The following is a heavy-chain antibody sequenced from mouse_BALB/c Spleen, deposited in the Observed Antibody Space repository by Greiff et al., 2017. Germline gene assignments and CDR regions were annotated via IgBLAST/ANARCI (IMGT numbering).Heavy chain of an antibody. CDR1: GFNIKDYY. D-gene: IGHD2-4*01. Sequence: EVKLQESGAELVRPGALVKLSCKASGFNIKDYYMHWVKQRPEQGLEWIGWIDPENGNTIYDPKFQGKASITADTSSNTAYLQLSSLTSEDTAVYYCARRDYDGAGWFAYWGQGTLVTVSA. V-gene: IGHV14-1*02. J-gene: IGHJ3*01. CDR2: IDPENGNT. CDR3: ARRDYDGAGWFAY.